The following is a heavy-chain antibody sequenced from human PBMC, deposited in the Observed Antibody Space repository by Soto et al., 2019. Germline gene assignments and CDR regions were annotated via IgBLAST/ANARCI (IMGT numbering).Heavy chain of an antibody. D-gene: IGHD1-26*01. CDR2: IDPSDSYT. J-gene: IGHJ3*02. Sequence: PGESLKISCKGSGYSFTSYWISWVRQMPGKGLEWMGRIDPSDSYTNYSPSFQGHVTISDDKSISTAYLQWSSLKASDTAMYYCARSYYSNSAFDIWGQGTMVTVSS. CDR1: GYSFTSYW. CDR3: ARSYYSNSAFDI. V-gene: IGHV5-10-1*01.